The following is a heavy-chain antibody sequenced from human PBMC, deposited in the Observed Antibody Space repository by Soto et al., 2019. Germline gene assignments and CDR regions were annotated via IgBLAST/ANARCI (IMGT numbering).Heavy chain of an antibody. CDR2: INHSGST. D-gene: IGHD3-10*01. CDR1: GGSFSGYY. J-gene: IGHJ6*02. V-gene: IGHV4-34*01. CDR3: ARGRRRGSGSWVGYYGMDV. Sequence: PSETLSLTCAVYGGSFSGYYWIWIRQPPGKGLEWIGEINHSGSTNYNPSLKSRVTISVDTSKTQFSLKLSSVTAADTAVYYCARGRRRGSGSWVGYYGMDVWGQGTTVTVSS.